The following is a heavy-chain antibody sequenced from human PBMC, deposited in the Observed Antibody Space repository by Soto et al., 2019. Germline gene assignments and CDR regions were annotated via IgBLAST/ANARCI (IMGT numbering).Heavy chain of an antibody. CDR1: GFTFSSYS. V-gene: IGHV3-21*01. CDR2: IRSSSSYI. CDR3: ARDEETTVTDYYYYYLDV. D-gene: IGHD4-4*01. Sequence: EVQLEESGGGLVKPGGSLRLSCAASGFTFSSYSMNWVRQAPGKGLEWVSSIRSSSSYIYYADSVKGRFTISRDNAKNSLYLQTNSLRAEDTAVYYCARDEETTVTDYYYYYLDVWGKGTTVTVSS. J-gene: IGHJ6*03.